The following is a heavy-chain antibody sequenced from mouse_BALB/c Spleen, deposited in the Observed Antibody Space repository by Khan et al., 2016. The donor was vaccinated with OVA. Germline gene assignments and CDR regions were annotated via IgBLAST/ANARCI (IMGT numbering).Heavy chain of an antibody. Sequence: EVQLQESGPGLVKPSQSLSLTCTVTGYSITSDYAWNWIRQFPGNKLEWMGYISYSGSTSYNPSLKSRLSITRDTSKNQFFLQLNSVTTEDTASYYCARDDNYWAMAYWGQGTSVTVSS. CDR1: GYSITSDYA. V-gene: IGHV3-2*02. CDR2: ISYSGST. J-gene: IGHJ4*01. D-gene: IGHD2-1*01. CDR3: ARDDNYWAMAY.